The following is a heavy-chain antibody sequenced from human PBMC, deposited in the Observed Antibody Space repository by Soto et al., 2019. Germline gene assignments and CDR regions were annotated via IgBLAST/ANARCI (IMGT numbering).Heavy chain of an antibody. CDR2: IYYSGST. CDR1: VCSMSSYY. CDR3: ARFNWYFDL. V-gene: IGHV4-59*08. J-gene: IGHJ2*01. Sequence: PSETLSLTWTVSVCSMSSYYWSWIRQPPGKGLEWIGYIYYSGSTNYNPSLKSRVTISVDTSKNQFSLKLSSVTAADTAVYYCARFNWYFDLWGSGTLVTVS.